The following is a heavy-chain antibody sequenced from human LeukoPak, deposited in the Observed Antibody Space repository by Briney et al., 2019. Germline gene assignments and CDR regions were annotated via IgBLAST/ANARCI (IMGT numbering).Heavy chain of an antibody. V-gene: IGHV1-3*01. J-gene: IGHJ4*02. CDR3: ARGAAAAGDY. D-gene: IGHD6-13*01. CDR2: INAGNGNT. Sequence: ASVKVSYKASGYTFTSYAMHWVRQAPGQRLEWMGWINAGNGNTKYSQKFQGRVTITRDTSASTAYMELSSLRSEDTAVCYCARGAAAAGDYWGQGTLVTVSS. CDR1: GYTFTSYA.